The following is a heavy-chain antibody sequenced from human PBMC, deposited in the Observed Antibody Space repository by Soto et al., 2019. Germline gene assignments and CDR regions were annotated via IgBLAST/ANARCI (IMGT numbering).Heavy chain of an antibody. V-gene: IGHV4-59*11. CDR2: IFYIGTT. CDR1: GGSISNHY. D-gene: IGHD5-18*01. CDR3: VRGGGGYGNGTIDY. J-gene: IGHJ4*02. Sequence: QVQLQESGPGLVKPSETLSLTCTVSGGSISNHYWSWVRQSPGKGLEWSGYIFYIGTTNYNPSLKSRVTISLDTSKNQFSLKLRSVTAADTAVYYCVRGGGGYGNGTIDYWGQGTLVTVSS.